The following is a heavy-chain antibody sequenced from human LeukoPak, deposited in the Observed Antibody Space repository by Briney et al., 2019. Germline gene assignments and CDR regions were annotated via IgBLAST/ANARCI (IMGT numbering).Heavy chain of an antibody. CDR3: ASTARLSSSQPNWFDP. D-gene: IGHD6-13*01. Sequence: PGGSLRLSCAASGFTFSSYSMNWVRQAPGKGLEWVSSISSSSSYIYYADSVKGRFTISRDNAKNSLYLQMNSLRAEDTAVYYCASTARLSSSQPNWFDPWGQGTLVTVSS. J-gene: IGHJ5*02. CDR1: GFTFSSYS. V-gene: IGHV3-21*01. CDR2: ISSSSSYI.